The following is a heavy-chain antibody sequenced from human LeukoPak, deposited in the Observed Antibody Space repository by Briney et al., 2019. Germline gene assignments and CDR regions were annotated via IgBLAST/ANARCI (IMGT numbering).Heavy chain of an antibody. J-gene: IGHJ4*02. CDR2: INPNSGGT. CDR1: GYTFTGYD. CDR3: TLYNH. V-gene: IGHV1-2*02. Sequence: ASVKVSCRASGYTFTGYDMHWVRQAPGQRLEWVGWINPNSGGTHYAQKFQGRVTTTRDTSINTAYMEVSRLGSDDTAVYYCTLYNHWGQGTLLTVSS. D-gene: IGHD5-24*01.